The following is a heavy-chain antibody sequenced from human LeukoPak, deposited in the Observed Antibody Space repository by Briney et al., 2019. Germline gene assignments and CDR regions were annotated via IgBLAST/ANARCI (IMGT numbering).Heavy chain of an antibody. J-gene: IGHJ4*02. V-gene: IGHV3-7*03. D-gene: IGHD6-13*01. Sequence: PGGSLRLSCAASGFTVSTYWRSWVRQAPGKGMEWVASLKEDGSRQYYVDSVKGRFTISRDNAKNSLYLQMSSLRVDDTAVYYCARDLSSRDAYWGQGTLVTVSS. CDR1: GFTVSTYW. CDR3: ARDLSSRDAY. CDR2: LKEDGSRQ.